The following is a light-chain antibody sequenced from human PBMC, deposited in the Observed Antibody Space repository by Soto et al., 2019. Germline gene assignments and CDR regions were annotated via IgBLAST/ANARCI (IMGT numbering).Light chain of an antibody. J-gene: IGKJ4*01. CDR2: RAS. CDR1: QGINNY. V-gene: IGKV1-9*01. Sequence: DIQLTQSPSFLSASVGARVTMSCRASQGINNYLSWYQQRPGKAPDLLIYRASTLKSGVPSRFSGSGSGTEYTLIISNLQPEDSATYYCQQLNSYPVTFGGGTRVEVK. CDR3: QQLNSYPVT.